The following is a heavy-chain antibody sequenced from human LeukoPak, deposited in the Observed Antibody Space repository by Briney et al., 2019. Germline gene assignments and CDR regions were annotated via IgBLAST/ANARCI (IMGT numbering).Heavy chain of an antibody. Sequence: ASVKVSCKASGGTFSSYAISWVRQAPGQGLEWMGGIIPIFGTANYAQKFQGRVTITTDESTSTAYMELSSLRSEDTAVYYCAVKWARGALGYWGQGTLVTVSS. V-gene: IGHV1-69*05. CDR2: IIPIFGTA. CDR1: GGTFSSYA. CDR3: AVKWARGALGY. J-gene: IGHJ4*02. D-gene: IGHD3-10*01.